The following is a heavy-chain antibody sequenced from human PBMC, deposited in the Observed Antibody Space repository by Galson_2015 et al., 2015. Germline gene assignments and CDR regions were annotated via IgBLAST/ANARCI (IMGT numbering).Heavy chain of an antibody. J-gene: IGHJ4*02. Sequence: TLSLTCTVSGGSISSGSYYWSWIRQPAGKGLEWIGRIYTSGSTNYNPSLKSRVTISVDTSKNQFSLKLSSVTAADTAVYYCARVEVNWGQGTLVTVSS. V-gene: IGHV4-61*02. CDR3: ARVEVN. CDR1: GGSISSGSYY. D-gene: IGHD3-22*01. CDR2: IYTSGST.